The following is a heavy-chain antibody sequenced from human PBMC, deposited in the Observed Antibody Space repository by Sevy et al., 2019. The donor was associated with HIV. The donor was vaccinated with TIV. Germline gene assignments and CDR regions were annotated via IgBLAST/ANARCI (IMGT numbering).Heavy chain of an antibody. J-gene: IGHJ3*01. CDR1: GFPLSDYA. V-gene: IGHV3-20*04. D-gene: IGHD3-22*01. Sequence: GGSLRLSCASSGFPLSDYAMSWVRQPPGKGLEWVSGINWNGDNTGYGDSLKGRFTISRDDAKKSLYLEIHSLRVEDTALYYCARSTYYYDTTGYGAFDLWGQGTMVTVSS. CDR2: INWNGDNT. CDR3: ARSTYYYDTTGYGAFDL.